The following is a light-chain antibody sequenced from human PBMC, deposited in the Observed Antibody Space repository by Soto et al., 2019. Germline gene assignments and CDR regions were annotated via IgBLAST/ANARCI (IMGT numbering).Light chain of an antibody. V-gene: IGLV2-14*03. Sequence: QSVLTQPASVSGSPGQSITISCTGTSSDVGFSNFIFWFQQHPGKAPKLIISDVVNRPSGASYRFSGSRFGNTASLTISGLQVEDEADYYCSAFTTYDTDAFGTGTKVPVL. J-gene: IGLJ1*01. CDR2: DVV. CDR1: SSDVGFSNF. CDR3: SAFTTYDTDA.